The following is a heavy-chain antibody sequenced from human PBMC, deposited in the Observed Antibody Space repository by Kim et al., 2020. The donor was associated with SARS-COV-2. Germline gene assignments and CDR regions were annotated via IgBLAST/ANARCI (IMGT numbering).Heavy chain of an antibody. V-gene: IGHV3-74*01. CDR3: ARGVYSSGWDDY. Sequence: GGSLRLSCAASGFTFSSYWMHWVRQAPGKGLVWVSRINSDGSSTSYADSVKGRFTISRDNAKNTLYLQMNSLRAEDTAVYYCARGVYSSGWDDYWGQGTLVTVSS. CDR1: GFTFSSYW. D-gene: IGHD6-19*01. CDR2: INSDGSST. J-gene: IGHJ4*02.